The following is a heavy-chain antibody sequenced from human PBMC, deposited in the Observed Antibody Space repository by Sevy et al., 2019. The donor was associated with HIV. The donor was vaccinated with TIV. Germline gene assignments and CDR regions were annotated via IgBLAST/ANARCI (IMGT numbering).Heavy chain of an antibody. J-gene: IGHJ4*02. D-gene: IGHD3-22*01. CDR3: AKDGYSSIYYGEQDY. V-gene: IGHV3-23*01. CDR2: ISGSGGAT. CDR1: GFTFDNYA. Sequence: GGSLRLSCTASGFTFDNYAMNWVRQAPGKGLEWVSAISGSGGATYHAEPVKGRFTISRDNSRNILYLQMKSLRPDDTAVYYCAKDGYSSIYYGEQDYWGQGTLVTVSS.